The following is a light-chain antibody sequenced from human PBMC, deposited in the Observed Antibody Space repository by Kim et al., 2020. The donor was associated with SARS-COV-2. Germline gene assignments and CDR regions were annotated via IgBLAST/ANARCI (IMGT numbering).Light chain of an antibody. CDR2: GAS. V-gene: IGKV3-15*01. CDR1: QSVSSN. CDR3: QQYNNWPQT. Sequence: VSPGESATRSCRASQSVSSNLAWYQQKPGQAPRLLMYGASTRATGIPARFSGSGSGTEFTLTISSLQSEDFAVYYCQQYNNWPQTFGQGTKVDIK. J-gene: IGKJ1*01.